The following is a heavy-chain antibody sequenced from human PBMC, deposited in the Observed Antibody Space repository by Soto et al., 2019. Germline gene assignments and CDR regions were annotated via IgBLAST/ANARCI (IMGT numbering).Heavy chain of an antibody. CDR1: GGSVSSGDYY. CDR3: ATTYYYDSSGFDY. V-gene: IGHV4-61*08. D-gene: IGHD3-22*01. CDR2: IYYSGST. Sequence: SETLSLTCTVSGGSVSSGDYYWSWIRQPPGKGLEWIGNIYYSGSTNYNPSLKSRATISVDTSKNQFSLKVSSATAADTAVYYCATTYYYDSSGFDYWGQGTLVTGSS. J-gene: IGHJ4*02.